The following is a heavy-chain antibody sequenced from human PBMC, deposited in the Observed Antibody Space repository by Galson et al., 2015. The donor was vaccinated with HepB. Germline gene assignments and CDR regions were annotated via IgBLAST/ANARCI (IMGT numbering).Heavy chain of an antibody. V-gene: IGHV1-18*01. CDR2: ISAYNGNT. J-gene: IGHJ4*02. Sequence: SVKVSCKASGYTFTSYGISWVRQAPGQGLEWMGWISAYNGNTNYAQKLQGRVTMTTDTSTSTAYMELRSLRSDDTAVYYCARWRDSSGYYYTAGGGTSDYWGQGTLVTVSS. CDR1: GYTFTSYG. CDR3: ARWRDSSGYYYTAGGGTSDY. D-gene: IGHD3-22*01.